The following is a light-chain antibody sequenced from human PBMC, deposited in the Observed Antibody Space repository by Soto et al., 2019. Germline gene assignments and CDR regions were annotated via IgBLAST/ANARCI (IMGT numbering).Light chain of an antibody. Sequence: QSVLTQPPSVSGAPGQRVTISCAGSSSNIGAGYDVHWYQQLPGTAPKLLIYGNSNRPSGVPDRFSGSKSGTSASLAITGLQAEDEADYYCAAWDDSLNGQAFGTGTKVTVL. CDR2: GNS. J-gene: IGLJ1*01. CDR1: SSNIGAGYD. CDR3: AAWDDSLNGQA. V-gene: IGLV1-40*01.